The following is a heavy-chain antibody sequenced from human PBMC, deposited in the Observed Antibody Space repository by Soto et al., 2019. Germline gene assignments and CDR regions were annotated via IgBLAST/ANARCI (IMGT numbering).Heavy chain of an antibody. J-gene: IGHJ6*02. V-gene: IGHV1-18*01. Sequence: ASVKVSCKASGYTFTSYGISWVRQAPGQGLEWMGWISAYNGNTNYAQKLQGRVTMTTDTSTSTAYMELRSLRSDDTAVYYCARDGRRRITIFGVVPKTDVMDVWGQGTKVTGSS. CDR2: ISAYNGNT. CDR3: ARDGRRRITIFGVVPKTDVMDV. D-gene: IGHD3-3*01. CDR1: GYTFTSYG.